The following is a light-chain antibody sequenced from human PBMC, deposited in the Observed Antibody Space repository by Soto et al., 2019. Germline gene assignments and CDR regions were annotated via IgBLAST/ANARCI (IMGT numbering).Light chain of an antibody. V-gene: IGLV3-21*04. CDR3: QVWDSSSSVV. Sequence: SYELTQPPSVSVAPGKTARITCGGNNIGSKSVHWYQQKPGQAPVLVIYYDSDRPSGIPERFSGSNSGNTATLTISRVEAGDEADYYCQVWDSSSSVVFGGGTKVT. J-gene: IGLJ2*01. CDR1: NIGSKS. CDR2: YDS.